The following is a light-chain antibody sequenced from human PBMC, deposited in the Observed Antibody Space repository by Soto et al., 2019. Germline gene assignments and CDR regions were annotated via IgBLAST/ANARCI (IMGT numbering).Light chain of an antibody. Sequence: ESVLTQSRGTLCLSPGERAALSCRASQSVSGKVLACYQQKPGQAPRLLIYAASNRATGIPARFSGSGSGTDFTLTISSLEPEAFAVYHCQQRSNWPPLDIGGGTKVDIK. CDR2: AAS. CDR3: QQRSNWPPLD. V-gene: IGKV3-11*01. J-gene: IGKJ4*01. CDR1: QSVSGKV.